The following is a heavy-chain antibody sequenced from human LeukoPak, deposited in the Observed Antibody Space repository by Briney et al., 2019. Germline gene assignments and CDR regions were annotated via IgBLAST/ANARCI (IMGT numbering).Heavy chain of an antibody. V-gene: IGHV3-74*01. Sequence: PGGSLRLSCAASGFTFTTYWMHWVRQVPGRGLMWVSQINFDGSTTNYADSVKGRFTISRDNAKNTVYLQMNSLRAEDTAVYYCARDLVGLTGDFWGQGALVTVSS. D-gene: IGHD2-8*02. CDR1: GFTFTTYW. J-gene: IGHJ4*02. CDR3: ARDLVGLTGDF. CDR2: INFDGSTT.